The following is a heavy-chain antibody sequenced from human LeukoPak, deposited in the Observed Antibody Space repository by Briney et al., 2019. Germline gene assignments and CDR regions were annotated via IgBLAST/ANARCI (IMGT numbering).Heavy chain of an antibody. CDR3: ARGRGTTMVRGVITNYFDL. Sequence: ASVKVSCRASGYTFTAHYIHWVRQAPGQGLEWMGWIDPNSGDTNYAQKFLGSVTMTGDTSINTAFMELSRLRSDDTAIYYCARGRGTTMVRGVITNYFDLWGRGSLVTVSS. V-gene: IGHV1-2*02. D-gene: IGHD3-10*01. CDR2: IDPNSGDT. J-gene: IGHJ2*01. CDR1: GYTFTAHY.